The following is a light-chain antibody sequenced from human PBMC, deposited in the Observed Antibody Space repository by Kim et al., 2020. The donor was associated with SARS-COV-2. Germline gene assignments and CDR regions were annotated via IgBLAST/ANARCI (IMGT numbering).Light chain of an antibody. J-gene: IGKJ2*01. CDR3: LQDYTSPFT. CDR1: QGILND. CDR2: AAS. Sequence: AIQMTQSPSSLSASVGDRVTITCRASQGILNDLGWYQQKPGKAPKLLIYAASTLQSGVPSRFSGSGSGTDFTLTISSLQPEDFASSYCLQDYTSPFTFGQGTKLEI. V-gene: IGKV1-6*01.